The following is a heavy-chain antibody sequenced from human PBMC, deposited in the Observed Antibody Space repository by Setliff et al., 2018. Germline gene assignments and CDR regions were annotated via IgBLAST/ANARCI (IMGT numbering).Heavy chain of an antibody. D-gene: IGHD3-3*02. CDR2: TIPIFGTT. CDR1: GYTFTSYY. V-gene: IGHV1-69*05. J-gene: IGHJ4*02. Sequence: SVKVSCKASGYTFTSYYMHWVRQAPGQGLEWMGGTIPIFGTTNYAQKFQGRVTIITDESTSTAYMELSSLTSEDTAVYYCARDVFSGPGSLLESFDWGQGTLVTVSS. CDR3: ARDVFSGPGSLLESFD.